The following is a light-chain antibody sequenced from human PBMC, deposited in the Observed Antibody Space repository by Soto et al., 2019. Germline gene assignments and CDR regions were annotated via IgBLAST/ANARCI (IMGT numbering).Light chain of an antibody. J-gene: IGLJ1*01. CDR1: SSDVGSYNL. CDR2: EGS. Sequence: QSALTLPASVSGSPGQSITISCTGTSSDVGSYNLVSWYQQHPGKAPKLMIYEGSKRPSGVSNRFSGSKSGNTASLTISGLQAEDEADYYCCSYAGSSTYVFGTGTKVTVL. V-gene: IGLV2-23*01. CDR3: CSYAGSSTYV.